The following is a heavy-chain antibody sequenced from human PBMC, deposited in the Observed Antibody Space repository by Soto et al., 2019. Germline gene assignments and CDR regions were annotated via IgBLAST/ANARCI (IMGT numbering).Heavy chain of an antibody. V-gene: IGHV3-30-3*01. CDR3: ARDYYYGMDV. CDR2: ISYDGSNK. J-gene: IGHJ6*02. Sequence: QVQLVESGGGVVQPGRYLRLSCAASGFTFSSYAMHWVRQAPGKGLEWVAVISYDGSNKYYADSVKGRFTISRDNSKNTLYLQMNSLRAEDTAVYYCARDYYYGMDVWGQGTTVTVSS. CDR1: GFTFSSYA.